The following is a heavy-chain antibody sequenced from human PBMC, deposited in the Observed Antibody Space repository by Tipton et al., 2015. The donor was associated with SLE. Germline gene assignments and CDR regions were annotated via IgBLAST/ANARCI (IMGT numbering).Heavy chain of an antibody. D-gene: IGHD5-12*01. CDR1: GYTFSVYY. CDR2: IDPNSGGT. J-gene: IGHJ3*02. Sequence: QSGAEVKEPGASVKVSCKASGYTFSVYYMHWVRQAPGQGLEWMGWIDPNSGGTNYAQKFQGRVTMTRGTSISTAYMELTRLTSDDTALYYCARERGYSYGGGAFDIWGQGTTVNVSS. V-gene: IGHV1-2*02. CDR3: ARERGYSYGGGAFDI.